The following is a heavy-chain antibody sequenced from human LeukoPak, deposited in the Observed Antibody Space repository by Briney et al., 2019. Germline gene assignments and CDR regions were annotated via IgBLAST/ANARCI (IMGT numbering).Heavy chain of an antibody. CDR3: ALMVRGFTFDY. D-gene: IGHD3-10*01. V-gene: IGHV3-74*01. J-gene: IGHJ4*02. CDR1: GFTFSSYW. CDR2: INSDGSST. Sequence: GGSLRLSCAASGFTFSSYWMHWVRQAPGKGLVWVSRINSDGSSTSYADSVKGRFTISRDNAKNTLYLQMNSLRAEDMAVYYCALMVRGFTFDYWGQGTLVTVSS.